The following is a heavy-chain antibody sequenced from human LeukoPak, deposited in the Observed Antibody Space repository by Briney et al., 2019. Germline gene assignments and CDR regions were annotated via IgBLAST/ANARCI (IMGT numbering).Heavy chain of an antibody. CDR1: GFTFSSYG. CDR2: IKQDGSEK. V-gene: IGHV3-7*01. J-gene: IGHJ4*02. CDR3: ARDRLLWFGEFKYFDY. Sequence: GRSLRLSCAASGFTFSSYGMSWVRQAPGKGLEWVANIKQDGSEKYYADSVKGRFTISRDNAKNSLYLQMNSLRAEDTAVYYCARDRLLWFGEFKYFDYWGQGTLVTVSS. D-gene: IGHD3-10*01.